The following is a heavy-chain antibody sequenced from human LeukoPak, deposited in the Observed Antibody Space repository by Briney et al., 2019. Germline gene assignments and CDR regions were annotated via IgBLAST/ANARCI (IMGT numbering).Heavy chain of an antibody. CDR3: ARGYYAPPVGYYYMDL. CDR1: GGSISSYY. J-gene: IGHJ6*03. V-gene: IGHV4-4*07. Sequence: SETLSLTCTVSGGSISSYYWSWIRQPAGKGLEFIGRIYRTGSTTFNPSLQDRLTISIDTSKNQFSLQLTSVTAADTAVYYCARGYYAPPVGYYYMDLWGRGTTVTVSS. D-gene: IGHD3-10*01. CDR2: IYRTGST.